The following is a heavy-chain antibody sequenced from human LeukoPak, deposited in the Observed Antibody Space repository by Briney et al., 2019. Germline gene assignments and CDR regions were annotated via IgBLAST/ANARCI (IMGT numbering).Heavy chain of an antibody. CDR3: ASRGAYSYGSGTYLGY. V-gene: IGHV3-64*01. J-gene: IGHJ4*02. Sequence: GGSLRLSCAASGFTFSSYAIHWVRQAPGKGLEYVSAISSNGGSTYYANSVKGRFTISRDNSKNTLYLQMGSLRAEDMAVYYCASRGAYSYGSGTYLGYWGQGTLVTVSS. D-gene: IGHD3-10*01. CDR1: GFTFSSYA. CDR2: ISSNGGST.